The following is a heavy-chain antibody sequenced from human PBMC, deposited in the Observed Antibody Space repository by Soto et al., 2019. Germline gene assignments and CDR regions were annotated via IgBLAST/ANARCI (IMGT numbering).Heavy chain of an antibody. Sequence: QVQLHESGPGLVKPSATLSLTCTVSGDSISSTYWSWVRQPAGRGLEWIGRIYSSGSNIYNPSLESRVTMSVDTSKNQFSLTLRSVTAAETAVYFCARGYESGYTFGHDLWGQGTLVTVSS. CDR3: ARGYESGYTFGHDL. V-gene: IGHV4-4*07. D-gene: IGHD3-3*01. CDR2: IYSSGSN. J-gene: IGHJ5*02. CDR1: GDSISSTY.